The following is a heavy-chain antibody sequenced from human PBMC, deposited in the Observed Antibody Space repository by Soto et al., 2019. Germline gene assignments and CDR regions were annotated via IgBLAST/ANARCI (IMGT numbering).Heavy chain of an antibody. J-gene: IGHJ6*02. Sequence: GESLKISCKGSGYSFTSYWIGWVRQMPGKGLEWMGIIYPGDSDTRYSPSFQGQVTISDDKSISTAYLQWSSLKASETAMYYCARTDRQAVAEEVFGYYYYGMDVWGQGTTVTVSS. D-gene: IGHD6-19*01. V-gene: IGHV5-51*01. CDR2: IYPGDSDT. CDR3: ARTDRQAVAEEVFGYYYYGMDV. CDR1: GYSFTSYW.